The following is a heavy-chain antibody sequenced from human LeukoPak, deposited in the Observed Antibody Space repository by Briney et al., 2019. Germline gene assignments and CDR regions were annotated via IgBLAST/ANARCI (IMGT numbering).Heavy chain of an antibody. CDR2: INPNSGGT. CDR1: GYTFTSYG. Sequence: ASVKVSCKASGYTFTSYGISWVRQAPGRGLEWMGWINPNSGGTNYAQKFQGRVTMTRDTSISAAYMELSRLRSDDTAVYYCVSASSPSFDYWGQGTLVTVSS. CDR3: VSASSPSFDY. V-gene: IGHV1-2*02. J-gene: IGHJ4*02. D-gene: IGHD6-6*01.